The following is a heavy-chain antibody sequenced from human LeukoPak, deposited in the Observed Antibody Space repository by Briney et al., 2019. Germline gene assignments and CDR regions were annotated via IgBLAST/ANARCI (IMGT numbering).Heavy chain of an antibody. CDR3: AKEGDNSGYPRGRLDY. D-gene: IGHD3-22*01. CDR2: LGTNGDT. V-gene: IGHV3-13*01. CDR1: DFSFSSYD. Sequence: GGSLRLSCVASDFSFSSYDMYWVRQAAGRGLEWVSALGTNGDTYYLGSVKGRFTISRDNSKNTVYLQMNSLRAEDTAVYFCAKEGDNSGYPRGRLDYWGQGALVTVSS. J-gene: IGHJ4*02.